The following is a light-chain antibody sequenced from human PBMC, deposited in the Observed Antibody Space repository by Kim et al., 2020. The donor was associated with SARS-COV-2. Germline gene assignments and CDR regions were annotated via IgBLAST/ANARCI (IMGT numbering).Light chain of an antibody. J-gene: IGKJ4*01. Sequence: DLQLTQSPSSLSASVGDSVTITCRASQDTSTWLAWYQQKPGKAPKSLIYGASTLQSGVPLRFSGSGSGTDFTLTINNLQPEDSATYYCQHYHSYPLTFGEGTKVDI. V-gene: IGKV1D-16*01. CDR1: QDTSTW. CDR2: GAS. CDR3: QHYHSYPLT.